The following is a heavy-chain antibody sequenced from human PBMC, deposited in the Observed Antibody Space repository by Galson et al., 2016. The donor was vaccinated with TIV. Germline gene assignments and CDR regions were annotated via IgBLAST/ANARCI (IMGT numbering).Heavy chain of an antibody. CDR1: GYTFTSFG. D-gene: IGHD6-6*01. V-gene: IGHV1-18*01. Sequence: SVKVSCKATGYTFTSFGIAWVRQAPGQGLEWMGWISGYNGKTYYAQKFQDRVTMTTDTSTNTAYMELRSLRSDDTAVYYCTRDRSIAAPRDMHVWGQGTAVTVSS. CDR3: TRDRSIAAPRDMHV. CDR2: ISGYNGKT. J-gene: IGHJ6*02.